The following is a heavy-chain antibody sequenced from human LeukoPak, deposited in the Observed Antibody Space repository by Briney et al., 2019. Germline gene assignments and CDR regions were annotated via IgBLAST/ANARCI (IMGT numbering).Heavy chain of an antibody. CDR3: ARSLDSTGYYYGSVAGY. CDR2: INPGGGST. D-gene: IGHD3-22*01. V-gene: IGHV1-46*01. CDR1: EYSFTSYY. Sequence: ASVKVSCKASEYSFTSYYMHWVRQAPGQGLEWMGIINPGGGSTSYAQRFQGRVTMTRDTSTSTVYMELYSLRSEDTAVYYCARSLDSTGYYYGSVAGYWGQGTLVTVSS. J-gene: IGHJ4*02.